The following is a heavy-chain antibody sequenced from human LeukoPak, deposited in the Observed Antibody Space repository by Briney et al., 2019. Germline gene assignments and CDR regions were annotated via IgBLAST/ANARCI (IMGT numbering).Heavy chain of an antibody. CDR3: ARLRNRYDTSGYYPFDY. D-gene: IGHD3-22*01. CDR2: IYYSAGT. CDR1: GGSISGYY. V-gene: IGHV4-59*08. J-gene: IGHJ4*02. Sequence: SETLSLTCTVSGGSISGYYWSWIRQPPGKRLEWIGYIYYSAGTNYNPSLKSRVTISVDTSKNQFSLRLSSVTAADAAVYYCARLRNRYDTSGYYPFDYWGQGTLVTVSS.